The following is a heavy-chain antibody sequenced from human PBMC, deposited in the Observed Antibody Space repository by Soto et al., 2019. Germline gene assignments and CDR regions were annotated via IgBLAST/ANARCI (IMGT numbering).Heavy chain of an antibody. J-gene: IGHJ5*02. CDR3: AKNQGVELVPLATVDWFDP. CDR1: GFIFENFG. Sequence: GGSLRLSCAASGFIFENFGMSWVRQAPGKGLEWISSISGSGFKKYYADSVKGRFTISRDNSKSTVYLELNNLSAEDTAVYHCAKNQGVELVPLATVDWFDPWGQGSVVTVS. D-gene: IGHD1-26*01. CDR2: ISGSGFKK. V-gene: IGHV3-23*01.